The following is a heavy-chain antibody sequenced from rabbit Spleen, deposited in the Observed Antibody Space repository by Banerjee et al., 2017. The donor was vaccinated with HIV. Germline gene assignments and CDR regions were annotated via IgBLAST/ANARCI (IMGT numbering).Heavy chain of an antibody. Sequence: QEQLEESGGDLVKPEGSLTLTCTASGFSFSSGYDMCWVRQAPGKGLEWIGCIDAGSSGTTYYANWVKGRFTISKTSSTTVTLQMTSLTAADTATYFCARSTSSISDMGDFRLWGQGTLVTVS. J-gene: IGHJ3*01. V-gene: IGHV1S45*01. CDR2: IDAGSSGTT. D-gene: IGHD1-1*01. CDR3: ARSTSSISDMGDFRL. CDR1: GFSFSSGYD.